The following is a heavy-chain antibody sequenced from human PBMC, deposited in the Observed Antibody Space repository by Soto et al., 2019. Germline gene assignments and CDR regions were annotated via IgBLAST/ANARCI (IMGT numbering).Heavy chain of an antibody. J-gene: IGHJ5*02. CDR1: GYTFTSHD. D-gene: IGHD2-2*01. Sequence: QVQLVQSGAEVKKPGASVKVSCKASGYTFTSHDINWMRQTTGQGLEWMGWMNPNSGHTNSAQKFQGRVTMTRDTCINTAYMELTNLRSEDTAIYYCASDMSTTWGQGTLVTVSS. CDR3: ASDMSTT. CDR2: MNPNSGHT. V-gene: IGHV1-8*01.